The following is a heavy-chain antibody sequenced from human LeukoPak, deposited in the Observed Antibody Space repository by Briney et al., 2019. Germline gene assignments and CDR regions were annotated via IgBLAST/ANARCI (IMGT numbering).Heavy chain of an antibody. Sequence: GGSLRLSCAASGFTFSSYAMSWVRQAPGKGLEWVANMSQDGSEIYYLDSVKGRFTISRDNAKNSVYLQMNGLKAEDTAVYYCARDGGFPVAGKTHDPFHIWGQGTMVTVSS. J-gene: IGHJ3*02. V-gene: IGHV3-7*01. CDR3: ARDGGFPVAGKTHDPFHI. D-gene: IGHD6-19*01. CDR1: GFTFSSYA. CDR2: MSQDGSEI.